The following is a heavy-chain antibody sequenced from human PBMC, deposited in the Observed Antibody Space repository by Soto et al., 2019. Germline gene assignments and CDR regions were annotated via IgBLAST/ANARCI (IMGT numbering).Heavy chain of an antibody. V-gene: IGHV4-30-2*01. CDR1: GASITYGGYS. D-gene: IGHD1-26*01. J-gene: IGHJ4*02. CDR2: INHLETT. CDR3: ARGGGSDSFDY. Sequence: SETLSLTCTVSGASITYGGYSWSWVRQTPGKGLEWIGYINHLETTFYNPSFESRLTLSIDRAKNQFSLNLNSMSAADRAVYFCARGGGSDSFDYWGQGILVTVSS.